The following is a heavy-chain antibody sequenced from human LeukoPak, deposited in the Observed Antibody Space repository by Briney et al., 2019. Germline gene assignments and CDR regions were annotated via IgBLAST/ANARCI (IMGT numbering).Heavy chain of an antibody. D-gene: IGHD3-22*01. V-gene: IGHV3-11*04. CDR2: ISSSGSTI. CDR3: ARVGITMIDSVAFDI. J-gene: IGHJ3*02. CDR1: GFTFSDYY. Sequence: PGGSLRLSCAASGFTFSDYYMSWIRQAPGKGLEWVSYISSSGSTIYYADSVKGRFTISRDNAKNSLYLQMNSLRAEDTAVYYCARVGITMIDSVAFDIWGQGTMVTVSS.